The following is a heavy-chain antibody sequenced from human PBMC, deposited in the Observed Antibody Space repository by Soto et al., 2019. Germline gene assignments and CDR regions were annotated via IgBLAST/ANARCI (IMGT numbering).Heavy chain of an antibody. V-gene: IGHV4-39*01. CDR2: IYYSGST. J-gene: IGHJ4*02. CDR1: GGSISSSSYY. Sequence: QLQLQESGPGLVKPSETLSLTCTVSGGSISSSSYYWGWIRQPPGKGLEWIGSIYYSGSTYYNPSLKSRVTISVDTSKNQFSLKLSSVTAADTAVYYCARRAEEGDYFDYWGQGTLVTVSS. CDR3: ARRAEEGDYFDY.